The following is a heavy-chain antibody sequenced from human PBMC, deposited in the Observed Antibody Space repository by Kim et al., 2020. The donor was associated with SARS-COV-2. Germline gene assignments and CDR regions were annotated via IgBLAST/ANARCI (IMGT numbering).Heavy chain of an antibody. V-gene: IGHV1-18*01. Sequence: ASVKVSCKASGYTFTSYGISWVRHAPGQGLEWMGWISAYNGNTNYAQKLQGRVTMTTDTSTSSAYMELRRLRSDDTAVYYCARLYGEAIVVVIAIGPRDYRGQGTLVTVSS. J-gene: IGHJ4*02. CDR2: ISAYNGNT. D-gene: IGHD2-21*01. CDR3: ARLYGEAIVVVIAIGPRDY. CDR1: GYTFTSYG.